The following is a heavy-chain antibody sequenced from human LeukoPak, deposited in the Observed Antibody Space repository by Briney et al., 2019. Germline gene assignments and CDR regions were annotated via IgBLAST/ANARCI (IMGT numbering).Heavy chain of an antibody. CDR2: IYYSGST. V-gene: IGHV4-31*03. Sequence: SETLSLTCTVSGGSISSGGYYWSWIRQHPGKGLEWIGYIYYSGSTYYNPSLKSRVTISVDTSKNQFSLKLSPVTAAAAAVYYCARTILPVITLGKYGWYYPWGQGNLCTVSS. CDR3: ARTILPVITLGKYGWYYP. CDR1: GGSISSGGYY. D-gene: IGHD3-16*01. J-gene: IGHJ5*02.